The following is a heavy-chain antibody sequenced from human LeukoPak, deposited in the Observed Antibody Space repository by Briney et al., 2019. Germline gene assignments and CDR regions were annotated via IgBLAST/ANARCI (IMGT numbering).Heavy chain of an antibody. D-gene: IGHD5-12*01. J-gene: IGHJ2*01. Sequence: ASVKVSCKASGGTFSSYATSWVRQAPGQGLEWMGGIIPIFGTANYAQKFQGRVTITTDESTSTAYMELSSLRSEDTAVYYCARDQSGLGYWYFDLWGRGTLVTVSS. CDR3: ARDQSGLGYWYFDL. CDR2: IIPIFGTA. CDR1: GGTFSSYA. V-gene: IGHV1-69*05.